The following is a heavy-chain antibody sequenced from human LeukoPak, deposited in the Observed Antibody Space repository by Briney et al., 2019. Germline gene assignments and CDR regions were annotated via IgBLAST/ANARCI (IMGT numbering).Heavy chain of an antibody. D-gene: IGHD3-16*01. CDR1: GFTVSGTH. CDR2: MYTGGTT. V-gene: IGHV3-53*01. CDR3: AKGEATSGGGLAS. J-gene: IGHJ5*01. Sequence: PGGSLRLSCAASGFTVSGTHMSWVRQAPGKGLEWVSAMYTGGTTYYADSVTGRFIVSRDTSRNTLFLHMNSLRAEDTAVYYCAKGEATSGGGLASWGQGTLVIVSS.